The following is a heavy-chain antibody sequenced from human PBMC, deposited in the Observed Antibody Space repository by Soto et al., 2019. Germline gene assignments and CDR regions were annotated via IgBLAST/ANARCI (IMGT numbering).Heavy chain of an antibody. V-gene: IGHV3-30*18. D-gene: IGHD6-19*01. J-gene: IGHJ4*02. Sequence: QVQLVESGGGVVQPGRSLRLSCAASGFSLSSSDMHWVRQAPGKGPEWVAVMSYDGDRQSYADSVRGRFSVSRDISKSALYLQMSSLSTEDTATYYCAKGCWYGSMSSSDCWGQGTQVTVSS. CDR2: MSYDGDRQ. CDR1: GFSLSSSD. CDR3: AKGCWYGSMSSSDC.